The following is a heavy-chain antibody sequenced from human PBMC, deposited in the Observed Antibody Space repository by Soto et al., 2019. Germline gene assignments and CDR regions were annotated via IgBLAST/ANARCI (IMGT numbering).Heavy chain of an antibody. Sequence: TLCLPCFVSGGPVTSHHWRLVRQFPGQGLAWSAYTSYTGNTNYNPSLQCRATISLDTSKNQLSLTFTTLTAADTDVSSCLRIIDAGFTHYFDPWGQGTLVTVSS. D-gene: IGHD1-26*01. CDR3: LRIIDAGFTHYFDP. J-gene: IGHJ5*02. CDR2: TSYTGNT. V-gene: IGHV4-59*02. CDR1: GGPVTSHH.